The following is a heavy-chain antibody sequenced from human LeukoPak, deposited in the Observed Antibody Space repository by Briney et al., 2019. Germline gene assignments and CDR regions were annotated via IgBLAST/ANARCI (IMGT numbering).Heavy chain of an antibody. V-gene: IGHV3-23*01. CDR3: AKLRDRVPAATFDY. J-gene: IGHJ4*02. Sequence: GGSLRLSCAASGFTFSSYAMSWVRQAPGKGLEWVSAISGSGGSTYYADSVRGRFTISRDNSKNTLYLQMNSLRAEDTAVYYCAKLRDRVPAATFDYWGQGTLVTVSS. CDR2: ISGSGGST. CDR1: GFTFSSYA. D-gene: IGHD2-2*01.